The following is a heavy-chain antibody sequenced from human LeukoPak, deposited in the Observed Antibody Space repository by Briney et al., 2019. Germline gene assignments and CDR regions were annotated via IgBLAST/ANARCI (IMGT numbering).Heavy chain of an antibody. Sequence: SGRCLRLSWAAAGFTFSDYYMSWIRQAPGKGMGWVSYISSSGSTIYYADSVKGRFTISRDNAQNSLYLQMNSLRAEDTAVYYCARGDYFDYWGQGTLVTVSS. CDR2: ISSSGSTI. J-gene: IGHJ4*02. CDR1: GFTFSDYY. V-gene: IGHV3-11*01. CDR3: ARGDYFDY.